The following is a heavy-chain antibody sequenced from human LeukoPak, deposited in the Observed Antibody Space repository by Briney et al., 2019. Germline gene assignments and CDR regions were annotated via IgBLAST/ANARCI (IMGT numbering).Heavy chain of an antibody. D-gene: IGHD2/OR15-2a*01. Sequence: GGSLRLSCADSGFTFDDYAMHWVRHAPGKGLEWVSGISWNSGSIGYADSVKGRFTISRDNAKNSLYLQMNSLRVEDMAVYYCAKDEPTLRRAFATWGHGTMVTASS. CDR2: ISWNSGSI. V-gene: IGHV3-9*03. CDR3: AKDEPTLRRAFAT. CDR1: GFTFDDYA. J-gene: IGHJ3*02.